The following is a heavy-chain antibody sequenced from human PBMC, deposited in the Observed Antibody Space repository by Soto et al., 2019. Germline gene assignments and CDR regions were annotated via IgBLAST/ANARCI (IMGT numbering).Heavy chain of an antibody. CDR1: GFTLSTYA. Sequence: GSLRLSCAASGFTLSTYAMRWFRQAPRKGLKWVSIISVGGDSTFYADSVKGRFTISRDNSKNTLYLQMTSLRAEDTAVYYCAKDASFTSGHMDVRGKGTTVTVSS. V-gene: IGHV3-23*01. CDR2: ISVGGDST. D-gene: IGHD3-16*01. J-gene: IGHJ6*03. CDR3: AKDASFTSGHMDV.